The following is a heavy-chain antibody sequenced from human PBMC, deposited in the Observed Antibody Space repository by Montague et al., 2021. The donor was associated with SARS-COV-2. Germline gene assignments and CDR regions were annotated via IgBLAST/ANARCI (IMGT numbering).Heavy chain of an antibody. CDR3: ASLTGSRVYYYHYGLDV. CDR1: GDSIRESH. Sequence: SETLSLTCTVSGDSIRESHWSWIRQPPGKGLEWIGYIDNSGSTNYNPALESRVTLPLSASNNQFYLTLRSVTAADTAVYYCASLTGSRVYYYHYGLDVWGQGTTGTVS. J-gene: IGHJ6*02. D-gene: IGHD3-22*01. CDR2: IDNSGST. V-gene: IGHV4-4*09.